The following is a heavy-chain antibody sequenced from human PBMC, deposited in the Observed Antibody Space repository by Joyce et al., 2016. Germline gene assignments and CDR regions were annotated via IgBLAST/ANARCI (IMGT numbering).Heavy chain of an antibody. CDR2: RNSDDSRH. CDR3: TTPSCAN. V-gene: IGHV3-48*03. J-gene: IGHJ4*02. CDR1: GIIFSSKE. Sequence: EVPLVESGGGLVQPVVSLRLSCAAAGIIFSSKEMNWVRQAPGKGLEWISSRNSDDSRHHYADSGRSRFTISRDNGRNSLYLEMNYLRVEDKAIYYCTTPSCANWGQGSLVTVS. D-gene: IGHD2-2*01.